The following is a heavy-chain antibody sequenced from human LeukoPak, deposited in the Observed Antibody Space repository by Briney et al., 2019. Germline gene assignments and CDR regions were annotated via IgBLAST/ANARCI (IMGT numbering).Heavy chain of an antibody. CDR1: EFTFSSYA. J-gene: IGHJ4*02. CDR2: ISYDGSNK. CDR3: AKDQEYYDSSLF. V-gene: IGHV3-30-3*01. D-gene: IGHD3-22*01. Sequence: PGRSLRLSCAASEFTFSSYAMHWVRQAPGKGLEWVAVISYDGSNKYYADSVKGRFTISRDNSKNTLYLQMNSLRAEDTAVYYCAKDQEYYDSSLFWGQGTLVTVSS.